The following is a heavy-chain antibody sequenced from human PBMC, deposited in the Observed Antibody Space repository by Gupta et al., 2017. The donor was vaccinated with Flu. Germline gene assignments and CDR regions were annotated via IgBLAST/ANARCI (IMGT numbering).Heavy chain of an antibody. CDR2: IMPFFGTP. J-gene: IGHJ4*02. CDR1: GGTFSTYA. CDR3: AENSGSYRGRVDLDF. D-gene: IGHD1-26*01. Sequence: QVQLVQSGAEVKKPGSSVKVSCKASGGTFSTYAINWVRQAPGQGLEWMGGIMPFFGTPKYAQKFQDRVMITADKSTSTAYMDLSSLRSDDTAVYFCAENSGSYRGRVDLDFWGQGTLVTVSS. V-gene: IGHV1-69*06.